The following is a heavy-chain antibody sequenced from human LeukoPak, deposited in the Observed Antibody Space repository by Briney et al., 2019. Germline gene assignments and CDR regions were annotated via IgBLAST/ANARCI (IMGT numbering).Heavy chain of an antibody. CDR2: IKSKADGETI. D-gene: IGHD1-20*01. V-gene: IGHV3-15*07. Sequence: GGSLRLSCAASGFTFTNAWMNWVRQAPGKGLEWVGRIKSKADGETIDYAAPVKGRFTFSSDDSKNMPYLQMNSLKSEDTAVYYCSTLTSRGLSDSWGQGTLVTVSS. CDR3: STLTSRGLSDS. J-gene: IGHJ4*02. CDR1: GFTFTNAW.